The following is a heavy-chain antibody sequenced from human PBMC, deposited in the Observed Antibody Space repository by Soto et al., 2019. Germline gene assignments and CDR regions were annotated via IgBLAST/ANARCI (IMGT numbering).Heavy chain of an antibody. CDR2: IKSKTDGGTT. J-gene: IGHJ4*02. V-gene: IGHV3-15*07. CDR1: GFTFSNAW. Sequence: EVQLVESGGGLVKPGGSLRLSCAASGFTFSNAWMNWVRQAPGKGLEWVGRIKSKTDGGTTDYATPGKGRFTISRDDSTNTLYLKMNSLKTEDTGVYYWTTEEGGKMATIAWVNPPKDDYWGQGTLVTVSS. CDR3: TTEEGGKMATIAWVNPPKDDY. D-gene: IGHD5-12*01.